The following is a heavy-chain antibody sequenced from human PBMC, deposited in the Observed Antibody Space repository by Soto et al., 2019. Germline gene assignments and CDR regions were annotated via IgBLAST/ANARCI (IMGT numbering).Heavy chain of an antibody. CDR1: GGSISSSSYY. CDR2: IYYSGRT. D-gene: IGHD3-3*01. Sequence: SETLSLTCTVSGGSISSSSYYWGWIRQPPGKGLEWIGSIYYSGRTYYNPSLKSRVTISVDTSKNQFSLKLSSATAADTAVYYCARDPQSKYYDFWSGYHYGMDVWGQGTTVTVSS. V-gene: IGHV4-39*02. J-gene: IGHJ6*02. CDR3: ARDPQSKYYDFWSGYHYGMDV.